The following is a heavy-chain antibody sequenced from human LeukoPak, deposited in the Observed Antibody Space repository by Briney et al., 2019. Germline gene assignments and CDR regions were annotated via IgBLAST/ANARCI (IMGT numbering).Heavy chain of an antibody. Sequence: PGRCLRLSCALSAFTVTIHAMRCVSPAPGSGREWVAAISASVGSTYYTDSVKGPCIIPRDTSENTPYLQMNSLRAEDPAVYYCAKGNKAVAGTIVDNWGQGGLVTVSS. J-gene: IGHJ4*02. CDR1: AFTVTIHA. CDR3: AKGNKAVAGTIVDN. V-gene: IGHV3-23*01. D-gene: IGHD6-19*01. CDR2: ISASVGST.